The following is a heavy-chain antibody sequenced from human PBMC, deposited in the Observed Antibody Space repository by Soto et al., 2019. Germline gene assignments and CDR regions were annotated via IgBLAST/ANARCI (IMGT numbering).Heavy chain of an antibody. D-gene: IGHD1-26*01. V-gene: IGHV3-66*01. CDR2: IYSGGFT. CDR1: GFTVSSNY. J-gene: IGHJ4*02. Sequence: PGGSLRLSCAASGFTVSSNYMSWVRQTPGKGLEWVSVIYSGGFTYYADSVKGRFTISRDNSKNTLYLQMNSLRAEDTAVYYCALLLPRAHTDYRCPGTLVTVSS. CDR3: ALLLPRAHTDY.